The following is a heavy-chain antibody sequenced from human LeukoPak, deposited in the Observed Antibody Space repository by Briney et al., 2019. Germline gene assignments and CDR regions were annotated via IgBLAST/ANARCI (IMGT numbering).Heavy chain of an antibody. CDR1: GGSFSGYY. V-gene: IGHV4-34*01. CDR2: INHSGST. J-gene: IGHJ4*02. D-gene: IGHD2-2*01. CDR3: ARPGATWCSTSLDY. Sequence: PSETLSLTCAVYGGSFSGYYWSWIRQPPGKGLEWIGEINHSGSTNYNPSLESRVTISVDTSKNQFSLKLSSVTAADTAVYYCARPGATWCSTSLDYWGQGTLVTVSS.